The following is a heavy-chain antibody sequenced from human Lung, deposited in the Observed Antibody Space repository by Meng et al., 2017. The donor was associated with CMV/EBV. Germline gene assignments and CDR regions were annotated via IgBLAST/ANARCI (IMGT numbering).Heavy chain of an antibody. CDR3: ARGGGYCSSTSCYYFDY. CDR2: IITIFGTA. D-gene: IGHD2-2*03. Sequence: GTFSSYAISWVRQAPGQGLEWMGGIITIFGTANYAQKFQGRVTITTDESTSTAYMELSSLRSEDTAVYYGARGGGYCSSTSCYYFDYWGQGTLVTVSS. J-gene: IGHJ4*02. V-gene: IGHV1-69*05. CDR1: GTFSSYA.